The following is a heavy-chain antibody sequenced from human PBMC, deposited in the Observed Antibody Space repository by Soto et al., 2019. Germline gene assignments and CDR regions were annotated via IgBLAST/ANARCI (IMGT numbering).Heavy chain of an antibody. D-gene: IGHD1-7*01. J-gene: IGHJ4*02. CDR1: GCTLSSYA. Sequence: EVQLLESGGGLVQPGGSLRLSCAASGCTLSSYAMSWVRQAPGKGLEWVSSVSGSSGSKSYADSVKGRFTISRDNSKSTAYLQMNSLRAEDTAVYFCAKDWCSGTTCYCLENWGQGTLVTVSS. V-gene: IGHV3-23*01. CDR3: AKDWCSGTTCYCLEN. CDR2: VSGSSGSK.